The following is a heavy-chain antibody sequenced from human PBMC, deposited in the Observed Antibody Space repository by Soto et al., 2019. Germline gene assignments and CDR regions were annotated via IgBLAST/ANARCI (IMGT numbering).Heavy chain of an antibody. J-gene: IGHJ4*02. Sequence: QVQLVASGGGVVQPGTSLRLSCSASGFTLSGVDMHWVRQAPGQGLEWVAVMSYDGRNQYYAASVKGRFTVSRDSYKSTLYLQMNSLRTEDAAVYYCAKGGWYTSSSRSDCWGQGTLVTVSS. CDR2: MSYDGRNQ. CDR1: GFTLSGVD. V-gene: IGHV3-30*18. CDR3: AKGGWYTSSSRSDC. D-gene: IGHD6-6*01.